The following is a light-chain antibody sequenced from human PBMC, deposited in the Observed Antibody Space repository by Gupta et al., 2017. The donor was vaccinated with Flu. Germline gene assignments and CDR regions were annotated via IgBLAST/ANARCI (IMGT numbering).Light chain of an antibody. CDR3: QEYNSYWA. CDR2: KAS. J-gene: IGKJ1*01. V-gene: IGKV1-5*03. Sequence: SPSTLSASVGDRVTITCRASQSISSWLSWYQQRPGKAPRLLIYKASTLESGVPSRFSGSGFGTEFTLTINRLQPDDFATYYCQEYNSYWAFGQGTKVEIK. CDR1: QSISSW.